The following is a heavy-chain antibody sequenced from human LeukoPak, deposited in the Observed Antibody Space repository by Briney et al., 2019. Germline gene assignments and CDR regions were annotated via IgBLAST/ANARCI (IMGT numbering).Heavy chain of an antibody. CDR3: ARTVEWFGELRGFYFDY. V-gene: IGHV4-61*01. J-gene: IGHJ4*02. CDR1: GGSVSSGSYY. CDR2: IYYSGST. Sequence: PSETLSLTCTVSGGSVSSGSYYWSWIRQPPGKGLEWIGYIYYSGSTNYNPSLKSRVTISVGTSKNQFSLKLSSVTAADTAVYYCARTVEWFGELRGFYFDYWGQGTLVTVSS. D-gene: IGHD3-10*01.